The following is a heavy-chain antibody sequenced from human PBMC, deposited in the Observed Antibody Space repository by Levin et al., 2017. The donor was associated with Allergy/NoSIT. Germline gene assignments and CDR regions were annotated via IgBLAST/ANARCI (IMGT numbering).Heavy chain of an antibody. D-gene: IGHD4-17*01. CDR3: ATYGDWGY. J-gene: IGHJ4*02. CDR2: ISYDGSNK. Sequence: GGSLRLSCAASGFTFRTYGMHWVRQAPGKGLEWVALISYDGSNKYYADSVKGRFTISRDNSKNTMYLQMNSLRLEDTAVYYCATYGDWGYWGQGTLVTVSS. V-gene: IGHV3-30*03. CDR1: GFTFRTYG.